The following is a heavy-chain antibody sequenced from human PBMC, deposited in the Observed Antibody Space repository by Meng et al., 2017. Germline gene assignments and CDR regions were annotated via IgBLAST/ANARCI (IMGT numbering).Heavy chain of an antibody. CDR2: ISSSGSTI. J-gene: IGHJ6*02. D-gene: IGHD3-16*01. CDR3: ARGMITFGGVILPVVADYGMDV. Sequence: GESLKISCAASGFTFSSYEMNWVRQAPGKGLEWVSYISSSGSTIYYADSVKGRFTISRDNSKNTLYLQMNSLRAEDTAVYYCARGMITFGGVILPVVADYGMDVWGQGTTVTVSS. V-gene: IGHV3-48*03. CDR1: GFTFSSYE.